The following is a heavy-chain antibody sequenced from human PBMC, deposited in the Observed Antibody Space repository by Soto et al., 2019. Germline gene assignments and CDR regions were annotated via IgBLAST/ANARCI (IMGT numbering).Heavy chain of an antibody. Sequence: GGSLRLSCAASGFTFSNAWMSWVRQAPGKGLEWVGRIKSKTDGGTTDYAAPVKGRFTISRDDSKNTLYLQMNSLKTEDTAVYYCTTQVYCSGGSCYSGFLYWGQGTLVTVSS. CDR2: IKSKTDGGTT. V-gene: IGHV3-15*01. CDR1: GFTFSNAW. CDR3: TTQVYCSGGSCYSGFLY. J-gene: IGHJ4*02. D-gene: IGHD2-15*01.